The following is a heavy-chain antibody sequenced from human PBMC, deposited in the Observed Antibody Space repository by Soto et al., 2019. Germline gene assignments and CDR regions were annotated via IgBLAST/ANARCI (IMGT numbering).Heavy chain of an antibody. CDR1: GGSISSGGYY. D-gene: IGHD3-10*01. CDR2: IYYSGST. Sequence: SSETLSLTCTVSGGSISSGGYYWSWIRQHPGKGLEWIGYIYYSGSTYYNPSLKSRVTISVDTSKNQFSLKLSSVTAADTAVYYCARATHGIVVRGLIITDYFDYWGQGTLVTVSS. V-gene: IGHV4-31*03. J-gene: IGHJ4*02. CDR3: ARATHGIVVRGLIITDYFDY.